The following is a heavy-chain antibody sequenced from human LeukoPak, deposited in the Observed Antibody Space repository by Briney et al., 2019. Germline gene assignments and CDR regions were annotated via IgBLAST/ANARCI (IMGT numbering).Heavy chain of an antibody. CDR1: GFTFSSYW. V-gene: IGHV3-74*01. CDR2: INSDGSST. CDR3: ARDLLGNSGSYLRHPNSPPFDY. J-gene: IGHJ4*02. D-gene: IGHD1-26*01. Sequence: GGSLRLSCAASGFTFSSYWMHWVRQAPGKGLVWVSRINSDGSSTSYADSVKGRFTISRDNAKNTLYLQMNSLRAEDTAVYYCARDLLGNSGSYLRHPNSPPFDYWGQGTLVTVSS.